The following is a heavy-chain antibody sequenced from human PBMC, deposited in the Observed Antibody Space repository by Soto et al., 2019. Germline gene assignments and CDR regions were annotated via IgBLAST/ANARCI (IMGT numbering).Heavy chain of an antibody. V-gene: IGHV4-34*01. CDR2: INHSGST. Sequence: SETLSLTCAVYGGSFSGYYWSWIRQPPGKGLEWIGEINHSGSTNYNPSLKSRVTISVDTSKNQFSLKLSSVTAADTAVYYCARAPYYDFWSGYYTGYWYFDLWRRGTLVTVSS. J-gene: IGHJ2*01. CDR3: ARAPYYDFWSGYYTGYWYFDL. CDR1: GGSFSGYY. D-gene: IGHD3-3*01.